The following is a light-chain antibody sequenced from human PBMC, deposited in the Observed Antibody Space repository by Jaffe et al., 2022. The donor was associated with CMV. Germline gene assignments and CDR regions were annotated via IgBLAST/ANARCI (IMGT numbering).Light chain of an antibody. CDR1: QRVST. CDR2: GAS. Sequence: EIVLTQSPGIVSLSPGERATLSCRASQRVSTLAWFQQKPGQAPRLLIYGASNRATDIPDRFSGSGSGTDFTLSISRVEPEDFAVYYCQRHGSSPPFTFGPGTRVDIK. J-gene: IGKJ3*01. V-gene: IGKV3-20*01. CDR3: QRHGSSPPFT.